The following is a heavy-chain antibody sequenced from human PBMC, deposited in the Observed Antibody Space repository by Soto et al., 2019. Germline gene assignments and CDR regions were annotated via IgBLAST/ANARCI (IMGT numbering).Heavy chain of an antibody. D-gene: IGHD6-19*01. CDR2: ISWNSGSI. CDR1: GFTFDDYA. CDR3: AKDIGSSGWYIGLDY. V-gene: IGHV3-9*01. J-gene: IGHJ4*02. Sequence: DVQLVESGGGLVQPGRSLRLSCAASGFTFDDYAMHWVRQAPGKGLEWVSGISWNSGSIGYADSVKGRFTISRDNAKNSLYLQMNSLRAEDTALYYCAKDIGSSGWYIGLDYWGQGTLVTVSS.